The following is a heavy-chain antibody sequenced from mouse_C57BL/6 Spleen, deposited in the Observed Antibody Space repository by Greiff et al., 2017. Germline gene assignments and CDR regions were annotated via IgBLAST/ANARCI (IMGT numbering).Heavy chain of an antibody. CDR2: ISDGGSYT. Sequence: EVQRVESGGGLVKPGGSLKLSCAASGFTFSSYAMSWVRQTPEKRLEWVATISDGGSYTYYPDNVKGRFTISRDHAKNNLYLQLSHLKSEDTAMYSCARDRLITTVVAVHWYFDFWGTGTTVTVAS. V-gene: IGHV5-4*01. CDR1: GFTFSSYA. CDR3: ARDRLITTVVAVHWYFDF. D-gene: IGHD1-1*01. J-gene: IGHJ1*03.